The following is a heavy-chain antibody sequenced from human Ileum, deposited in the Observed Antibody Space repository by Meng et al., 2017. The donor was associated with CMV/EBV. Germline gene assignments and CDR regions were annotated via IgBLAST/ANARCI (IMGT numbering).Heavy chain of an antibody. V-gene: IGHV1-18*01. Sequence: ASVKVSCKASGYNFKSYVITWVRQAPGQGLEWMGWINPYNGNTNFAQKFQGRVTLTTDTSTSTALMEVRSLRSDDTAVYYCARYCSSTSCYNYWGQGTRVTVSS. CDR1: GYNFKSYV. CDR2: INPYNGNT. CDR3: ARYCSSTSCYNY. J-gene: IGHJ4*02. D-gene: IGHD2-2*02.